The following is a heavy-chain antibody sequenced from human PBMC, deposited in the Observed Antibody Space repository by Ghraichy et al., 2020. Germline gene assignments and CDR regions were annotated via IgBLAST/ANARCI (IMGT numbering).Heavy chain of an antibody. Sequence: SGPTLVKPTQTVKLTCTFSGFSLTSTGMCVTWLRQPPGKALEWLALIDWDDDKYYKTSLQTRLTISRDTTENQVVLTMTNMDPVDTATYFCARTPRMYFDTSGYYDYYYYMDVWGSGTTVTVSS. J-gene: IGHJ6*03. CDR3: ARTPRMYFDTSGYYDYYYYMDV. D-gene: IGHD3-22*01. V-gene: IGHV2-70*01. CDR2: IDWDDDK. CDR1: GFSLTSTGMC.